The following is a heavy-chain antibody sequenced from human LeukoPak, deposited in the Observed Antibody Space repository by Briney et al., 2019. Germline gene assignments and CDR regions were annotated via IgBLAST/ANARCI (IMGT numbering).Heavy chain of an antibody. CDR1: GFTFSSYA. V-gene: IGHV3-30-3*01. J-gene: IGHJ4*02. D-gene: IGHD1-26*01. Sequence: GRSLRLSCAASGFTFSSYAMHWVRQAPGKGLEWVAVISYDGSNKYYADSVKGRFTISRDNSKNTLYLQMNSLRAEDTAVYYCASGSYYLYWGQGTLVTVSS. CDR2: ISYDGSNK. CDR3: ASGSYYLY.